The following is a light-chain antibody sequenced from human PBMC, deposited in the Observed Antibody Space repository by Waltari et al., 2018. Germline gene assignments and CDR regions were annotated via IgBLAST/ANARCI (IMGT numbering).Light chain of an antibody. J-gene: IGKJ2*01. Sequence: DIHMTQYPPPLSASVGDRATIACPASQDITNYLNGYQRTIGRAPKLLIYDASNLETGVSSRFSGSGSGTNFTFVISSLQPEDIATYYCQQSDGLPRTFGQGTQVEIK. CDR3: QQSDGLPRT. V-gene: IGKV1-33*01. CDR1: QDITNY. CDR2: DAS.